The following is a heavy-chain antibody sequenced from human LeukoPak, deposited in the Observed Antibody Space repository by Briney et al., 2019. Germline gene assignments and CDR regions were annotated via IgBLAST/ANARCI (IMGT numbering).Heavy chain of an antibody. CDR1: GFTFSSYA. J-gene: IGHJ5*02. V-gene: IGHV3-30*18. CDR3: AKEGTPQVSTWYDL. D-gene: IGHD3-10*01. CDR2: ISYEGGTQ. Sequence: QPGGSLRLSCAASGFTFSSYAMNWVRQAPGKGLEWVAVISYEGGTQHYADSVKGRFIISRDNPRNTLCLQMNILRTEDTAVYYCAKEGTPQVSTWYDLWGQGTQVIVSS.